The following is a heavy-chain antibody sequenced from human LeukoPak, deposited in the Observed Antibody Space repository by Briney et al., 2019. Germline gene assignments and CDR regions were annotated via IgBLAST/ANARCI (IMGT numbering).Heavy chain of an antibody. CDR3: ARDDEYSSSWPRTYNWFDP. CDR1: GFTFSSYS. V-gene: IGHV3-48*02. J-gene: IGHJ5*02. CDR2: ISSSSSTI. Sequence: GGSLRLSCAASGFTFSSYSMNWVRQAPGKGLEWVSYISSSSSTIYYADSVKGRFTISRDNAKNSLYLQMNSLRDEDTAVYYCARDDEYSSSWPRTYNWFDPWGQGTLVTASS. D-gene: IGHD6-13*01.